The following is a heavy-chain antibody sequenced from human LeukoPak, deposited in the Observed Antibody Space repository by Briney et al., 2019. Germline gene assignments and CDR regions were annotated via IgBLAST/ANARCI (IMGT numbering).Heavy chain of an antibody. CDR1: GYTFTSYA. CDR3: ARGVEYYSIQTGN. Sequence: ASVKVSCKASGYTFTSYALHWVRQTPGQRLEWMGWINAGNGNTKYSQKFQGRVTITRDTSASTAYMELSSLRSEDTAVYYCARGVEYYSIQTGNWGQGTLVTVSS. J-gene: IGHJ4*02. V-gene: IGHV1-3*01. CDR2: INAGNGNT. D-gene: IGHD2-2*01.